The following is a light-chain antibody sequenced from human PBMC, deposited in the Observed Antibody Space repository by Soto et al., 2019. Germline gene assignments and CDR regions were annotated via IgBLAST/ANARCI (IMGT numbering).Light chain of an antibody. J-gene: IGKJ2*01. CDR1: RSLLHSNGHNY. CDR3: MQALQTPPYT. CDR2: LGS. V-gene: IGKV2-28*01. Sequence: EIVMTQSPLSRPVTLGESASTSCRSSRSLLHSNGHNYLDWYLQKPGQSPQLLIYLGSNRASGVPDRFSGSGSGTDFTLKISRVEAEDVGVYYCMQALQTPPYTFGQGTKVDIK.